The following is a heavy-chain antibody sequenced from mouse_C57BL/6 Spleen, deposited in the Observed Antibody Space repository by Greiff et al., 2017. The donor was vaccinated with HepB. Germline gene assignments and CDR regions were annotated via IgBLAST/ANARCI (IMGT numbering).Heavy chain of an antibody. CDR1: GFSLTSYG. CDR2: IWGDGST. V-gene: IGHV2-3*01. J-gene: IGHJ3*01. Sequence: VMLVESGPGLVAPSQSLSITCTVSGFSLTSYGVSWVRQPPGKGLEWLGVIWGDGSTNYHSALISRLSISKDNSKSQVFLKLNSLQTDDTATYYCAKGSPYDYDEGFAYWGQGTLVTVSA. CDR3: AKGSPYDYDEGFAY. D-gene: IGHD2-4*01.